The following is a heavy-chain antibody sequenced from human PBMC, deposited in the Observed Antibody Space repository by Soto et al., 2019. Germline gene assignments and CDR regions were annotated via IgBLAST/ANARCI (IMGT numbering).Heavy chain of an antibody. CDR1: EYTFSSYT. Sequence: GASVKVSCKASEYTFSSYTLHWVRQAPGQRLEWVGWINAGNGDSKYSQKVPGRVSISRDTSASTASMGLSSLTSEDTAVYYCARELQGLYYFDYWGQGTLVTVSS. CDR3: ARELQGLYYFDY. D-gene: IGHD4-4*01. J-gene: IGHJ4*02. CDR2: INAGNGDS. V-gene: IGHV1-3*01.